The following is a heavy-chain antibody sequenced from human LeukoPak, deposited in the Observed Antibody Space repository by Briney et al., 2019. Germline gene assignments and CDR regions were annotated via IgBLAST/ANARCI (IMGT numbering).Heavy chain of an antibody. J-gene: IGHJ4*02. Sequence: GGSLRLSCEASGFTFSSYWMHWVRQAPGRELVWVSSIKGDGTSTNYADSVKGRFTISRDNADNTLYLQMNSLRAEDTAVYYCARALGYSAGWGQGTLVIVSS. CDR3: ARALGYSAG. CDR1: GFTFSSYW. D-gene: IGHD4-11*01. V-gene: IGHV3-74*01. CDR2: IKGDGTST.